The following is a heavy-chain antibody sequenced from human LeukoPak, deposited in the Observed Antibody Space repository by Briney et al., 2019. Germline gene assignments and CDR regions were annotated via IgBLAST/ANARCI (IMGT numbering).Heavy chain of an antibody. V-gene: IGHV3-48*03. Sequence: PGGSLRLSCAASGFTFSSYEMNWVRQAPGKGLEWVSYISSSGSTIYYADSVKGRFTISRDNAKNSLYLQMNSLRAEDTAVYYRARGGGLCSGGSCLYFDYWGQGTLVTVSS. CDR1: GFTFSSYE. CDR3: ARGGGLCSGGSCLYFDY. J-gene: IGHJ4*02. D-gene: IGHD2-15*01. CDR2: ISSSGSTI.